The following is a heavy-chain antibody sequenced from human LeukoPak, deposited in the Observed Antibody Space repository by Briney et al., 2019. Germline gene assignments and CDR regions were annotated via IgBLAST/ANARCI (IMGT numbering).Heavy chain of an antibody. D-gene: IGHD2-15*01. CDR3: ARRTRYCSGGSCYPVSWFDP. J-gene: IGHJ5*02. CDR1: GGSFSSYY. V-gene: IGHV4-34*01. CDR2: INHSGST. Sequence: SSETLSLTCAVYGGSFSSYYWSWIRQPPGKGLEGIGEINHSGSTNYNPSLKSRVTISVDTSKNQFSLKLSSVTAADTAVYYCARRTRYCSGGSCYPVSWFDPWGQGTLVTVSS.